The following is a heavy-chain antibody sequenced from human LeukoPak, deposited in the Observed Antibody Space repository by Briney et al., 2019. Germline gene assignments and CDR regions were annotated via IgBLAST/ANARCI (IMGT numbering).Heavy chain of an antibody. Sequence: PGGSLRLSCAASGFTFSSYAMSWVRQAPGKGLEWVSAFSDSGYSINYADSVRGRFTISRHNAKNSLYLQMERQGHEFTSFYYCARGHIDGPAIDSWGQGTLVTVSS. V-gene: IGHV3-23*01. CDR3: ARGHIDGPAIDS. J-gene: IGHJ4*02. CDR1: GFTFSSYA. CDR2: FSDSGYSI. D-gene: IGHD2-8*01.